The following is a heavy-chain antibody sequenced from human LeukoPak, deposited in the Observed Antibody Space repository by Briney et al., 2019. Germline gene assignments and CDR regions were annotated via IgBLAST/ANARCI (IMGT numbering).Heavy chain of an antibody. CDR1: GYTFTSYD. V-gene: IGHV1-8*01. Sequence: ASVKVSCKASGYTFTSYDINWVRQATGQGLEWMGWMNPNSGNTGYAQKFQGRVTMTRNTSISTAYMELSRLRSEDTAVYYCARGVRRIVVVPAAYYFDYWGQGTLVTLSS. J-gene: IGHJ4*02. CDR2: MNPNSGNT. CDR3: ARGVRRIVVVPAAYYFDY. D-gene: IGHD2-2*01.